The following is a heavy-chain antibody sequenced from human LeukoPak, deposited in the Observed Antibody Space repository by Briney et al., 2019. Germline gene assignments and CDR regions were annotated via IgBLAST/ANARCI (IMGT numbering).Heavy chain of an antibody. Sequence: GGSLRLSCAASGFTFSSYWIGWVRQMPGKGLEWMGIIYPGDSDTRYSPSFQGQVTISADKSISTAYLQWSSLKASDTAMYYCARRAAAGTLDYWGQGTLVTVSS. J-gene: IGHJ4*02. V-gene: IGHV5-51*01. D-gene: IGHD6-13*01. CDR1: GFTFSSYW. CDR3: ARRAAAGTLDY. CDR2: IYPGDSDT.